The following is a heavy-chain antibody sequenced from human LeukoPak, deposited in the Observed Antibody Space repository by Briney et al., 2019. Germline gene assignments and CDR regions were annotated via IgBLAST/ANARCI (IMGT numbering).Heavy chain of an antibody. D-gene: IGHD3-10*01. J-gene: IGHJ3*01. Sequence: GGSLRLSCAASGFTVSSNYMSWVRQAPGKGLEWVSVIYSGGSTYYADSVKGRFTISRDNSKNTLYLQMNSLRAEDTGIYYCAKATRGSSYYDAVEFWGQGTMVIVSS. CDR1: GFTVSSNY. CDR2: IYSGGST. CDR3: AKATRGSSYYDAVEF. V-gene: IGHV3-53*01.